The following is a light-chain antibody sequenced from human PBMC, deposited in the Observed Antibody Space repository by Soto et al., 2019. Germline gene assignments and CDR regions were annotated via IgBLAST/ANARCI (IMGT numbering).Light chain of an antibody. Sequence: EIVLTQSPGTLSLSPGERATLSCKAGQTVSSNYLAWYQQKPGQAPRLLIHGASNRATGIQDRFSGSGSGTDFTLTISRLEPENSAVYYCQQFSSPWTFGQGTRLEI. CDR1: QTVSSNY. V-gene: IGKV3-20*01. CDR2: GAS. CDR3: QQFSSPWT. J-gene: IGKJ2*02.